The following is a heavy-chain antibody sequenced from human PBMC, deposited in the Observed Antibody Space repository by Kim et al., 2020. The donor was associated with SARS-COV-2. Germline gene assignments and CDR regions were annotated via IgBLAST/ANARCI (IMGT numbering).Heavy chain of an antibody. V-gene: IGHV3-49*04. J-gene: IGHJ6*02. CDR1: GFTFGDYA. D-gene: IGHD3-16*01. CDR3: TRARGVGGLLYYYGMDV. CDR2: IRSKAYGGTT. Sequence: GGSLRLSCTAYGFTFGDYAMSWVRQAPGKGLEWVGFIRSKAYGGTTKYAASVKGRFTISRDDSKSIAYLQMNSLKTEDTAVYYCTRARGVGGLLYYYGMDVWGQGTTVTVSS.